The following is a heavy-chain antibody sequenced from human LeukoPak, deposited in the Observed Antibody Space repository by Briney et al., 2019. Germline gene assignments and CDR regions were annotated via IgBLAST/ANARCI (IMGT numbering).Heavy chain of an antibody. D-gene: IGHD3-3*01. CDR3: ARDQYYDFWSGSTGFDP. CDR2: INSDGSST. J-gene: IGHJ5*02. Sequence: PGGSLRLSCAASGFTFSSYWMHWVRQAPGKGLVWVSRINSDGSSTSYADSVKGRFTISRDNAKNTPYLQMNSLRAEDTAVYYCARDQYYDFWSGSTGFDPWGQGTLVTVSS. CDR1: GFTFSSYW. V-gene: IGHV3-74*01.